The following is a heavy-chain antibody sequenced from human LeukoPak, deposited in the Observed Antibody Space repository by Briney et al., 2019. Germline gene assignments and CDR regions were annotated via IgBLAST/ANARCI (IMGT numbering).Heavy chain of an antibody. J-gene: IGHJ4*02. V-gene: IGHV4-34*01. CDR2: INHSGST. Sequence: PSETLSHTCAVYGGSFSGYYWSWIRQPPGKGLEWIGEINHSGSTNYNPSLKSRVTISVDTSKNQFSLKLSSVTAADTAVYYCARGRRLTVTTPFDYWGQGTLVTVSS. CDR1: GGSFSGYY. D-gene: IGHD4-17*01. CDR3: ARGRRLTVTTPFDY.